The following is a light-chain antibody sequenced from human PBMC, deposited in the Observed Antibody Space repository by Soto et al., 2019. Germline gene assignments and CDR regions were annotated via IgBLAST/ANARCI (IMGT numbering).Light chain of an antibody. V-gene: IGKV1-5*01. CDR2: DAS. CDR1: QGIRSW. J-gene: IGKJ1*01. Sequence: DIQMTQSPSSLSASVGDRVTITCRASQGIRSWLAWYQQKPGRAPKPLIYDASSLESGVPSRFSGSGSGTEFTLTISSLQPDDFATYYCQQHKSYSWTFGQGTKVDIK. CDR3: QQHKSYSWT.